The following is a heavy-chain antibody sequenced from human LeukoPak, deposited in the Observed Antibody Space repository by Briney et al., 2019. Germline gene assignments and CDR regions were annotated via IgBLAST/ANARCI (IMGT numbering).Heavy chain of an antibody. V-gene: IGHV3-48*02. CDR3: ARDLTSVPTQ. CDR1: GFTFSSDS. J-gene: IGHJ4*02. Sequence: GGSLRLSCAGSGFTFSSDSMNWVRQAPGKGLEWVSYISSSGNTKHYVDSVKGRFTISRDNAKNSVYLQMNSLRNEDTAVYYCARDLTSVPTQWGQGTLVTVSS. D-gene: IGHD4-17*01. CDR2: ISSSGNTK.